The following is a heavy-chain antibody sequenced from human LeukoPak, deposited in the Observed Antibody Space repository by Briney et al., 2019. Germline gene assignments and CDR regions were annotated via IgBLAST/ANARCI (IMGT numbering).Heavy chain of an antibody. V-gene: IGHV1-2*02. CDR3: ARDLLAWSSFDY. Sequence: GASVKVSCKASGYTFTGYYMHWVRQAPGQALEWMGWINPNSGGTNYAQKFQGRVTMTRDTSISTAYMELSRLRSDDTAVYYCARDLLAWSSFDYWGQGTLVTVSS. CDR1: GYTFTGYY. J-gene: IGHJ4*02. D-gene: IGHD3-3*01. CDR2: INPNSGGT.